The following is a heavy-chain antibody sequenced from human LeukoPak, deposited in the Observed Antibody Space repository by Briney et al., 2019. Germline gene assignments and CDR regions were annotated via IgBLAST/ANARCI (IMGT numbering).Heavy chain of an antibody. V-gene: IGHV3-48*03. J-gene: IGHJ4*02. Sequence: GGSLRLSCAASGFTFSSYEMNWVRQAPGKGLEWVSYISSSGSTIYYADSVEGRFTISRDNAKNSLYLQMNSLRAEDTAVYYCARDGRKWLAPFDYWGQGTLVTVSS. CDR3: ARDGRKWLAPFDY. D-gene: IGHD6-19*01. CDR1: GFTFSSYE. CDR2: ISSSGSTI.